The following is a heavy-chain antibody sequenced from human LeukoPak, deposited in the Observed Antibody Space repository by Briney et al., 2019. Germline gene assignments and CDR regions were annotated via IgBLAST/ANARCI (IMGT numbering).Heavy chain of an antibody. CDR1: GYTFTGYY. Sequence: ASVMVSCKASGYTFTGYYMHWVRQAPGQGLEWMGRINPNSGGTNYAQKFQGRVTMIRDTSISTAYMALSRLRSDDTAVYYCAREMGYYDSSGYYYDYYYYMDVWGKGTTVTVSS. V-gene: IGHV1-2*06. CDR2: INPNSGGT. J-gene: IGHJ6*03. CDR3: AREMGYYDSSGYYYDYYYYMDV. D-gene: IGHD3-22*01.